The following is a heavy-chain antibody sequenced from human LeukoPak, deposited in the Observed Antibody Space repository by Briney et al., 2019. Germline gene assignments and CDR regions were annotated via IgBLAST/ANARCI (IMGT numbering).Heavy chain of an antibody. CDR3: ATVRSNYYYYYMDV. D-gene: IGHD1-14*01. CDR2: IKQDGSEK. CDR1: GFTLSSYW. Sequence: GGSLRLSCAASGFTLSSYWMTWVRQAPGKGLEWVAYIKQDGSEKYYVDSVKGRFTISRDNAKNSLYLQMNSLRAEDTAVYYCATVRSNYYYYYMDVWGKGTTVTVSS. V-gene: IGHV3-7*01. J-gene: IGHJ6*03.